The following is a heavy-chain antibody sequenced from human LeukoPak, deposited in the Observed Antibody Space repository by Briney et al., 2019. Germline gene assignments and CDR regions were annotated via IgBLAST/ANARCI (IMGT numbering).Heavy chain of an antibody. CDR3: AREPRPFDY. CDR2: INPSGGST. CDR1: GYTFTSYY. Sequence: GASVKVSCKASGYTFTSYYIHWVRQAPGQGLEWMGIINPSGGSTSYAQKFQGGVTMTRDTSTSTVYMELSSLRSEDSAVYYCAREPRPFDYWGQGTLVTVSS. J-gene: IGHJ4*02. V-gene: IGHV1-46*01.